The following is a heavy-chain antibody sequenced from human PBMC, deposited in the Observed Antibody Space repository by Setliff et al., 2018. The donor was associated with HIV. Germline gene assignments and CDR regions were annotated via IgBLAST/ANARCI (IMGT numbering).Heavy chain of an antibody. V-gene: IGHV1-18*01. CDR1: GYTFTSYG. Sequence: ASVKVSCKASGYTFTSYGISWVRQAPGQGLEWMGWISAYNGNTNYAQKLQGRVTMTTDTSTSTAHMELRSLRSDDTAVYYCARDLITMVRGVIQDYWGQGTLVTVSS. CDR2: ISAYNGNT. D-gene: IGHD3-10*01. CDR3: ARDLITMVRGVIQDY. J-gene: IGHJ4*02.